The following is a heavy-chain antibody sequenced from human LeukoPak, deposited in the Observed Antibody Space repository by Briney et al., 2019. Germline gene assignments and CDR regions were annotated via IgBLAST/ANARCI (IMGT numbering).Heavy chain of an antibody. J-gene: IGHJ2*01. CDR2: IYSSGST. Sequence: SETLSLTCTVSGGSISSYYWSWTRQPAGKGLEWIGRIYSSGSTNYNPSLKSRVTMSVDTSKNQFSLKLSSVTAADTAVYYCARGQYHLLYWYFDLWGRGTLVTVPS. D-gene: IGHD2-2*01. V-gene: IGHV4-4*07. CDR3: ARGQYHLLYWYFDL. CDR1: GGSISSYY.